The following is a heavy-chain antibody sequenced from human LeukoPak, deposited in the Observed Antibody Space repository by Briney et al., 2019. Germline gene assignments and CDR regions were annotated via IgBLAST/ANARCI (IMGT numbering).Heavy chain of an antibody. CDR1: GGSLSNSNYY. J-gene: IGHJ4*02. D-gene: IGHD2-2*01. CDR2: MYYSGST. Sequence: SETLSLTCTVSGGSLSNSNYYWGWIRQPPGTGLAWIGNMYYSGSTYYNPSLKSRVTISVDTSKHQFSLKLSSVTAADTAVYYCATYCGTTSCQRGFDYWGQGTLVTVSS. CDR3: ATYCGTTSCQRGFDY. V-gene: IGHV4-39*01.